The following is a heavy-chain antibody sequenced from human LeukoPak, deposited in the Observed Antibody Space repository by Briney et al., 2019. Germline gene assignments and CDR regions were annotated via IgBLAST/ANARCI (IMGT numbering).Heavy chain of an antibody. CDR3: AKDLRGATVTTKGDY. Sequence: GGSLRLSCAASGFTFSSYAMSWVRQAPGKGLKWVSAISASGGNTYYADSVKGRFTISRDSSKNTLYLQMNSLRAEDTAIYYCAKDLRGATVTTKGDYWGQGTLVTVSS. CDR2: ISASGGNT. J-gene: IGHJ4*02. V-gene: IGHV3-23*01. D-gene: IGHD4-17*01. CDR1: GFTFSSYA.